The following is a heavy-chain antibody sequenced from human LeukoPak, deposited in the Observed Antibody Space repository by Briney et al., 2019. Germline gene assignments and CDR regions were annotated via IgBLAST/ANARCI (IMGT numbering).Heavy chain of an antibody. J-gene: IGHJ3*02. CDR2: INPNSGGT. D-gene: IGHD2-2*01. V-gene: IGHV1-2*02. CDR3: ARFRRGGVVPAAFTDAFDI. Sequence: ASVKVSCKASGYTFTGYYMHWVRQAPGRGLEWMGWINPNSGGTNYAQKFQGRVTMTRDTSISTAYMELSRLRSDDTAVYYCARFRRGGVVPAAFTDAFDIWGQGTMVTVSS. CDR1: GYTFTGYY.